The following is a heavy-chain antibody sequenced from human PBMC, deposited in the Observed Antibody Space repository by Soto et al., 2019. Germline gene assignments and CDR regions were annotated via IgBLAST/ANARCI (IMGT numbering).Heavy chain of an antibody. D-gene: IGHD2-15*01. J-gene: IGHJ6*02. Sequence: QVQLVQSGAEVKKPGSSVKVSCKASGGTFSSYTISWVRQAPGQGLEWMGRIIPILGIANYAQKFQGRVTMTADKSTSTAYMELSSLRSEDTAVYYCARDEKLVGSYYGMDGWGQGTTVTVSS. CDR3: ARDEKLVGSYYGMDG. CDR1: GGTFSSYT. CDR2: IIPILGIA. V-gene: IGHV1-69*08.